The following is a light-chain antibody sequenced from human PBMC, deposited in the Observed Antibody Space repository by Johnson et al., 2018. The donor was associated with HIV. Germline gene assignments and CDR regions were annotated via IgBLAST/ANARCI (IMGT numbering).Light chain of an antibody. V-gene: IGLV1-51*01. J-gene: IGLJ1*01. Sequence: QSVLTQPPSVSAAPGQKVTSSCSGSSSNIGNNYVSWYQQLPGTAPKLLIYDNNKRPSGIPDRFSGSKSGTSATLGITGLQTGDEADYYCGTWDSSLTLYVFGTGTKVTVL. CDR3: GTWDSSLTLYV. CDR1: SSNIGNNY. CDR2: DNN.